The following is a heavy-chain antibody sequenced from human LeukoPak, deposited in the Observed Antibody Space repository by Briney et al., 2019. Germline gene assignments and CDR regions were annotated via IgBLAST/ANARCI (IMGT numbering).Heavy chain of an antibody. V-gene: IGHV1-18*01. D-gene: IGHD2-15*01. Sequence: EASVKVSCKASGYTFTSYGISWVRQAPGQGLEWMGWISAYNGNTNYAQKLQGRVTMTTDTSTSTAYMELRSLRSDDTAVYYCALGECSGGSCYSMGSGFDYWGQGTLVTVSS. CDR3: ALGECSGGSCYSMGSGFDY. J-gene: IGHJ4*02. CDR2: ISAYNGNT. CDR1: GYTFTSYG.